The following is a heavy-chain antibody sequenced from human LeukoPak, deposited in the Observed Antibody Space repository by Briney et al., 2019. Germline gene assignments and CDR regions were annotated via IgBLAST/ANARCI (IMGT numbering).Heavy chain of an antibody. D-gene: IGHD4/OR15-4a*01. CDR2: INGDNGNT. CDR1: GYTFGKYG. Sequence: ASVKVSCKASGYTFGKYGISWVRQAPGQGPEWMGWINGDNGNTKHAPKIQGRFTMTTDTTTNTVSMELTSLRSDDTAMYYCAREVWAGAADVWGQGTMVTVSS. J-gene: IGHJ3*01. CDR3: AREVWAGAADV. V-gene: IGHV1-18*01.